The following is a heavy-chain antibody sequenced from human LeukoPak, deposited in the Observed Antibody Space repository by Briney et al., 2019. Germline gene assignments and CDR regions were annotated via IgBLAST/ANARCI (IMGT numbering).Heavy chain of an antibody. Sequence: SETLSLTCAVYGGSFSGYYWSWIRQPPGKGLEWIGEINHSGSTNYNPSLKSRVTISVDTSKNQFSLKLSSVTAADTAVYYCARSRRYYYGSGSYLDPWGQGTLVTVSS. V-gene: IGHV4-34*01. CDR2: INHSGST. CDR1: GGSFSGYY. D-gene: IGHD3-10*01. CDR3: ARSRRYYYGSGSYLDP. J-gene: IGHJ5*02.